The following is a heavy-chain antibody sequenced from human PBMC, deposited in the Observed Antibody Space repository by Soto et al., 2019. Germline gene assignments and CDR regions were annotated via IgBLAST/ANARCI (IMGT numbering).Heavy chain of an antibody. V-gene: IGHV1-3*01. CDR1: GYTFTGYA. Sequence: ASVKVSCKASGYTFTGYAMHWVRQAPGQRLEWMGWINAGNGNTKYSQKFQGRVTITRDTSASTAYMELSSLRSEDTAVYYCARDTGSITIFGVVIKGYYFDYWGQGTLVTVSS. CDR3: ARDTGSITIFGVVIKGYYFDY. CDR2: INAGNGNT. D-gene: IGHD3-3*01. J-gene: IGHJ4*02.